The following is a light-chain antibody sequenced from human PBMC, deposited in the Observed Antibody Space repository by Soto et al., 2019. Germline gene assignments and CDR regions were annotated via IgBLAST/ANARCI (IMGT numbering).Light chain of an antibody. CDR1: QSVLYNSNNKNY. V-gene: IGKV4-1*01. CDR3: QQYYVIQVT. Sequence: DIVMTQSPDSLAVSLGERATINCKSSQSVLYNSNNKNYLAWYQQKPGQPPKLLFYWASARESGVPDRFSGSGSGTDFTLTISSLQAEDVAIYHCQQYYVIQVTFGGGTKVEIK. J-gene: IGKJ4*01. CDR2: WAS.